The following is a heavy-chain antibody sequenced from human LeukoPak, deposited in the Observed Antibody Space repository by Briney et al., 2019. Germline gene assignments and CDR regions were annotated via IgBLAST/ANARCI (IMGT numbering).Heavy chain of an antibody. CDR3: ARITVTTETNWFDP. J-gene: IGHJ5*02. CDR2: IHYSETT. Sequence: PSETLSLTCTVSGGSISSSNYYWGWIRQPPGKGLEWIASIHYSETTYYNPSLKSRVTISVDTSKNQFSLKLSSVTAADTAVYYCARITVTTETNWFDPWGQGTLVTVSS. CDR1: GGSISSSNYY. D-gene: IGHD4-17*01. V-gene: IGHV4-39*07.